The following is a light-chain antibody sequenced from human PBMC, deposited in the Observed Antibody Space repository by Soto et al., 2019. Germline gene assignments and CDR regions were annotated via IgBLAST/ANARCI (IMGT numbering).Light chain of an antibody. CDR1: QSLLHSNGYNY. CDR3: MQALQSPS. CDR2: LGS. V-gene: IGKV2-28*01. J-gene: IGKJ4*01. Sequence: DIVMTQSPLSLPVTPREPASISCRSSQSLLHSNGYNYLDWYLQKPGQSPQLLIYLGSNRASGVPDRFSGSGSGTDFTLKISRVEAEDVGVYYCMQALQSPSFGGGTKVEIK.